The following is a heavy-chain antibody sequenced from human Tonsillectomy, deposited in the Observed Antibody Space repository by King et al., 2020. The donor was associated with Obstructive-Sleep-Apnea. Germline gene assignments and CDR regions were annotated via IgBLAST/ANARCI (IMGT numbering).Heavy chain of an antibody. CDR1: GYSISSSNW. CDR3: ARRGTPGAFDI. CDR2: IHYSGTT. D-gene: IGHD3-16*01. V-gene: IGHV4-28*01. Sequence: VQLQESGPGLVKPSDTLSLTCAISGYSISSSNWWGWLRQPPGKGLEWIGYIHYSGTTYYNLSLKSRVTMSVDTSKNKFSLRLSPVTSVDTAVYYCARRGTPGAFDIWGQGAMVTVSS. J-gene: IGHJ3*02.